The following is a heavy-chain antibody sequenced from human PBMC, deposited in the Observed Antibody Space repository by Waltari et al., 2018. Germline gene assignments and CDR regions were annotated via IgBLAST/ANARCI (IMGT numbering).Heavy chain of an antibody. CDR2: INSDGSST. D-gene: IGHD2-15*01. CDR1: GFTFSSYW. Sequence: EVQLVESGGGLVQPGGSLRLSCAASGFTFSSYWLHWVRQAPGKGLVWVSRINSDGSSTSYADSVKGRFTISRDNAKNTLYLQMNSLRAEDTAVYYCASRRSQYCSGGSCFTDYWGQGTLVTVSS. CDR3: ASRRSQYCSGGSCFTDY. J-gene: IGHJ4*02. V-gene: IGHV3-74*01.